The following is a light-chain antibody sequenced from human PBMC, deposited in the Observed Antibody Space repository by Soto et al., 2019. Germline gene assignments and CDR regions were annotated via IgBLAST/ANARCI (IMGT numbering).Light chain of an antibody. V-gene: IGKV4-1*01. CDR3: QQYYSTPLT. Sequence: DIGMTQSPDSLAVSLGERATINFKPIPSCLYSSNNKNYLAWYQQKPGQPPKLLIYWASTRESGVPDRFSGSGSGTDFTLTISSLQAEDVAVYYCQQYYSTPLTFGGGTKVDIK. CDR2: WAS. J-gene: IGKJ4*01. CDR1: PSCLYSSNNKNY.